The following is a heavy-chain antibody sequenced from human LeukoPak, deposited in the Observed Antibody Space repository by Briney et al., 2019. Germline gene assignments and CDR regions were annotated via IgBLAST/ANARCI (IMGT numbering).Heavy chain of an antibody. CDR3: ATNYYDSSGYPIQH. CDR1: GGSISSSSYY. V-gene: IGHV4-39*07. D-gene: IGHD3-22*01. J-gene: IGHJ1*01. Sequence: PSETLSLTCTVSGGSISSSSYYWGWIRQPPGKGLEWIGSIYYSGSTYYNPSLKSRVTISVDTSKNQFSLKLSSVTAADTAVYYCATNYYDSSGYPIQHWGQGTLVTVSS. CDR2: IYYSGST.